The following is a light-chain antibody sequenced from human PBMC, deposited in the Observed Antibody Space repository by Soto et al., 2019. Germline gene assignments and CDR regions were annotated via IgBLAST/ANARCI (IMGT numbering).Light chain of an antibody. J-gene: IGLJ1*01. Sequence: QSALTQPASVSGSPGQSIAISCTGTSSDVGAYIYVSWYQHHPGKAPKLILYDVSARPSGVSDRVSGSKSGNTASLTIYGLQPEDAADYYCSSYTSSSTEVFGTGTKLTVL. CDR1: SSDVGAYIY. CDR2: DVS. V-gene: IGLV2-14*03. CDR3: SSYTSSSTEV.